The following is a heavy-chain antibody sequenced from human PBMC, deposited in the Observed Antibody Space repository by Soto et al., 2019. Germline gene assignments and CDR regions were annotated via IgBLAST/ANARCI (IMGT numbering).Heavy chain of an antibody. V-gene: IGHV4-39*02. J-gene: IGHJ1*01. CDR2: VYYSGSA. D-gene: IGHD2-15*01. CDR3: ARRLDGGIRGAFDI. CDR1: GFSIASSPFY. Sequence: SETLSLTCSISGFSIASSPFYWGWIRLPPGKGLEWIGTVYYSGSAYYNPSLRSRVTISVDKSRNHFSLKLTSVTAADTAVYYCARRLDGGIRGAFDIWDQGTEVTVSS.